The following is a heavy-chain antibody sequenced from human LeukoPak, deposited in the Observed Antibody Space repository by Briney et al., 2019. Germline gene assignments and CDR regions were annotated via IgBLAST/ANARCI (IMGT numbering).Heavy chain of an antibody. CDR2: ISGSGGST. Sequence: GGSLSLSCAASGFTFSSYDMSWVRQAPGKGLEWVSAISGSGGSTYYADSVKGRFTISSGNSKNTLYLQMDSREAEDKAVYYWAKGIALRYFVPAGRDYWGQGTLVTVSS. CDR3: AKGIALRYFVPAGRDY. J-gene: IGHJ4*02. V-gene: IGHV3-23*01. D-gene: IGHD3-9*01. CDR1: GFTFSSYD.